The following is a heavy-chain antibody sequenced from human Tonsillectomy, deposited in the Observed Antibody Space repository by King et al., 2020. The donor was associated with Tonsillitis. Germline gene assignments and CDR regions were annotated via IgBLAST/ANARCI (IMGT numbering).Heavy chain of an antibody. CDR1: GFTFSSYS. V-gene: IGHV3-48*01. CDR2: ISRCSITI. D-gene: IGHD6-13*01. J-gene: IGHJ3*02. CDR3: AGDSRNDAFDI. Sequence: VQLVESGGGLVQPGGSLRLSCAASGFTFSSYSMNWVRQAPGKGLEWVSYISRCSITIYYADSVKGRLTSARDNAKNSLYLQMNSLRAEDTAWYYGAGDSRNDAFDIWGQGTMVTVSS.